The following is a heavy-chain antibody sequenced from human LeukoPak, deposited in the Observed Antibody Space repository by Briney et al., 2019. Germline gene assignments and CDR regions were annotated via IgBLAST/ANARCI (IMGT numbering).Heavy chain of an antibody. D-gene: IGHD5-18*01. Sequence: ASVKVSCKASGGTFRSSGIYWVRQAPGQGLECMGGIIPDFGTTNYAQKFQGRVTITADDSTSTAYMELSSVGSEDTAVYFCAREGINGYSHFDYWGQGTLVTVSS. J-gene: IGHJ4*02. CDR2: IIPDFGTT. CDR1: GGTFRSSG. V-gene: IGHV1-69*01. CDR3: AREGINGYSHFDY.